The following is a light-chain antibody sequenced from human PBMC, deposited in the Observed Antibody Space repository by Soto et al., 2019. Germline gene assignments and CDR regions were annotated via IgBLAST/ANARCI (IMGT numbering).Light chain of an antibody. CDR1: SSDVGSYDL. V-gene: IGLV2-23*02. Sequence: QSALTQPASVSGSPGQSITISCTGTSSDVGSYDLVSWYQQHRGKAPKLMIYEVSKRPSGVSNRFSGSKSDNTASLTISGLQAEDEADYYCCSFGGSSTYVFGTGTKLTVL. CDR2: EVS. J-gene: IGLJ1*01. CDR3: CSFGGSSTYV.